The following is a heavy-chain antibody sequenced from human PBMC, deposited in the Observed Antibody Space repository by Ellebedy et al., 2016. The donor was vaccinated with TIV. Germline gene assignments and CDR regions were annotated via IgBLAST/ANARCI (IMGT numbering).Heavy chain of an antibody. CDR3: VRRSGSYHLDY. V-gene: IGHV1-46*01. D-gene: IGHD1-26*01. CDR2: INPSPGST. CDR1: GGTFSSYA. J-gene: IGHJ4*02. Sequence: AASVKVSCKASGGTFSSYALSWVRQPPGQGLEWMGIINPSPGSTIYAQKFQGRVTMTRDTSTSTVSMELSSLRSEDTAVYYCVRRSGSYHLDYWGQGTLVTVSS.